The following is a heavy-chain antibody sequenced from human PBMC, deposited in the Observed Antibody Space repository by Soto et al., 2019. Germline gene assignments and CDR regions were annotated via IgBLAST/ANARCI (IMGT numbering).Heavy chain of an antibody. D-gene: IGHD2-15*01. CDR2: IIPIFGTA. J-gene: IGHJ1*01. CDR3: ARDRGISPRPKCYQH. V-gene: IGHV1-69*06. Sequence: ASVKVSCKASGGTFSSYAISWVRQAPGQGLEWMGGIIPIFGTANYAQKFQGRVTITADKSTSTAYMELSSLRSEDTAVYYCARDRGISPRPKCYQHWGQGTLGTVCS. CDR1: GGTFSSYA.